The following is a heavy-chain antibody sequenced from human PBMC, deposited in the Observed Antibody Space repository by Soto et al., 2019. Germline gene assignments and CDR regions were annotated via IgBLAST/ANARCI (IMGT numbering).Heavy chain of an antibody. CDR3: ARHTGRPIRRPGDMLDY. V-gene: IGHV4-39*01. CDR1: GGSISSSSYY. Sequence: SETLSLTCTVSGGSISSSSYYWGWIRQPPGKGLEWIGSIYYSGSTYYNPSLKSRVTISVDTSKNQFSLKLSSVTAADTAVYYCARHTGRPIRRPGDMLDYWGQGTLVTVSS. J-gene: IGHJ4*02. D-gene: IGHD2-15*01. CDR2: IYYSGST.